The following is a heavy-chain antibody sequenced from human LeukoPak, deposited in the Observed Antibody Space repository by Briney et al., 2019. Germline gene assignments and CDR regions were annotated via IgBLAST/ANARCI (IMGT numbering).Heavy chain of an antibody. CDR3: ARVCSGYPDY. CDR1: GFTFSTYW. Sequence: QPGGSLRLSCVVSGFTFSTYWMSWVRQAPGKGLECVATIKQDGSVKNYGDSVQGRFTISRDNAKNSLYLQMNSLRAEDTAVYYCARVCSGYPDYWGQGTLVTVSS. CDR2: IKQDGSVK. D-gene: IGHD6-19*01. J-gene: IGHJ4*02. V-gene: IGHV3-7*01.